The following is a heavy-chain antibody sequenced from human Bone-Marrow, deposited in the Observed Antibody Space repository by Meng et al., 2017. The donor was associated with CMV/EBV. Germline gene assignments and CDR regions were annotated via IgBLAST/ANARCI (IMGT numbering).Heavy chain of an antibody. Sequence: SLKISCAASGFTFDDYAMHWVRQAPGKGLDWVSGSSWNSGSIGYADSVKGRLAISSDNAKNSLYLQMNSLRADDMALYYCAKDMSMVVVPAAIDYWGQGTLVTVSS. CDR1: GFTFDDYA. J-gene: IGHJ4*02. V-gene: IGHV3-9*03. CDR3: AKDMSMVVVPAAIDY. CDR2: SSWNSGSI. D-gene: IGHD2-2*01.